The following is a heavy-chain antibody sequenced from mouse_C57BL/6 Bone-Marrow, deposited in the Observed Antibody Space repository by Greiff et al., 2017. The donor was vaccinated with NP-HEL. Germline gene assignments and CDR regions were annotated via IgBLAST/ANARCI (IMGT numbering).Heavy chain of an antibody. CDR3: ARGNWVRRYFDV. V-gene: IGHV1-82*01. CDR1: GYAFSSSW. J-gene: IGHJ1*03. CDR2: IYPGDGDT. D-gene: IGHD4-1*01. Sequence: VQLQQSGPELVKPGASVKISCKASGYAFSSSWMNWVKQRPGKGLEWIGRIYPGDGDTNYNGKFKGKATLTADKSSSTAYMQLSSLTSEDSAVYFCARGNWVRRYFDVWGTGTTVTVSS.